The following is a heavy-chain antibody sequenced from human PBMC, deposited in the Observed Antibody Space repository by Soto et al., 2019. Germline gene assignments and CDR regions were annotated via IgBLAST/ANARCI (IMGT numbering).Heavy chain of an antibody. CDR1: GGSISSGDYY. Sequence: PSETLSLTCTVSGGSISSGDYYWSWIRQPPGKGLEWIGYIYYSGSTYYNPSLKSRVTISVDTSKNQFSLKLSSVTAADTAVYYCARVNTYYYDSSGYYYYFDYWGQGTLVTVS. CDR2: IYYSGST. CDR3: ARVNTYYYDSSGYYYYFDY. V-gene: IGHV4-30-4*01. D-gene: IGHD3-22*01. J-gene: IGHJ4*02.